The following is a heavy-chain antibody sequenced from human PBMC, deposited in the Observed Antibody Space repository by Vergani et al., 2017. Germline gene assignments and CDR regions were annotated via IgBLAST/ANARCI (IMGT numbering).Heavy chain of an antibody. CDR3: ARELSYYYGSGSDDYNPYYYEGMDV. J-gene: IGHJ6*02. Sequence: QVQLQESGPGLVKPSETLSLTCTVSGAAIKDFYWSWFRQPPGKGLEWIGYVYYTGSTTYNPSLKSRVTISVDTSNNQFSLRMTSLTAADTAVYFCARELSYYYGSGSDDYNPYYYEGMDVWGPGTTVTVSS. V-gene: IGHV4-59*01. CDR2: VYYTGST. D-gene: IGHD3-10*01. CDR1: GAAIKDFY.